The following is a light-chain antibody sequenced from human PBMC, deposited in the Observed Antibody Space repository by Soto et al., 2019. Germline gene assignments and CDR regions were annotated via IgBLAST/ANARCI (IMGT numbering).Light chain of an antibody. CDR3: QQYNTWPVT. CDR2: DAS. J-gene: IGKJ3*01. Sequence: ETVMTQSPATLSVSPGERGTLSCRASQSLSSNLAWYQQKPGQAPRLLIYDASTRATGIPARFSGSGSGTELTLTIRSLQSEDFAVYYCQQYNTWPVTFGPGTKVDIK. V-gene: IGKV3-15*01. CDR1: QSLSSN.